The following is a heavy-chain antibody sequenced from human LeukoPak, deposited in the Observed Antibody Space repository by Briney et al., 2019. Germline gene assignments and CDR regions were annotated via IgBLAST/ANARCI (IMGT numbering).Heavy chain of an antibody. Sequence: SETLSLTCTVSGGSITSDYWSWIRQPPEKGLESIGYIYYSGSTNYNPSLKSRVTISVDTSKNQFSLKLSSVTAADTAVYYCARVASVGATRALDYWGQGTLVTVSS. J-gene: IGHJ4*02. CDR2: IYYSGST. CDR3: ARVASVGATRALDY. CDR1: GGSITSDY. D-gene: IGHD1-26*01. V-gene: IGHV4-59*01.